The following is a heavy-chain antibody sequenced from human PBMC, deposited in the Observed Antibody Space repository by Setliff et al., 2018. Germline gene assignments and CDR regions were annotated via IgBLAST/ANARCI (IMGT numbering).Heavy chain of an antibody. Sequence: ASVKVSCKTSGYSFTNYGINWVRQAPGQGLEWMGWNSVYAREFQGRVTMTIDTPTSTAYMELRSLRSDDTAVYYCARGPPDFVVVPAAAKFDYWGPGTLGTVS. CDR1: GYSFTNYG. CDR3: ARGPPDFVVVPAAAKFDY. V-gene: IGHV1-18*01. CDR2: NSV. D-gene: IGHD2-2*01. J-gene: IGHJ4*02.